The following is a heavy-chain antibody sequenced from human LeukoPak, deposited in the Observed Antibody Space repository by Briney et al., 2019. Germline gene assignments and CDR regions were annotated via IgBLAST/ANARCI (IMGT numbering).Heavy chain of an antibody. V-gene: IGHV1-8*01. Sequence: ASVKVSCKASGYTFTSYDINWVRQATGQGLEWMGWMNPNSDNTGYARKFQGRVTITRNTSISTAYMELSSLRSEDTAVYYCATASGTYTSTYWGQGTLVTVSS. J-gene: IGHJ4*02. CDR1: GYTFTSYD. CDR2: MNPNSDNT. D-gene: IGHD1-26*01. CDR3: ATASGTYTSTY.